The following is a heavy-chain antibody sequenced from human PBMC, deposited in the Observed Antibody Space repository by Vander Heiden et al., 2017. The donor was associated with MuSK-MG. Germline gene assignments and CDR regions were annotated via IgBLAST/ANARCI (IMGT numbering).Heavy chain of an antibody. CDR3: ARVRMVGAAAGHSKGWFDP. Sequence: QVQLVQSGAEVKKPGSSVKVPCKASGGTFRTYAIGWVRQGTGQGLEWMGGIIPIFGTANYAQKFQGRVTITADESTSTAYMELSSLRSEDTAVYYCARVRMVGAAAGHSKGWFDPWGQGTLVTVSS. J-gene: IGHJ5*02. D-gene: IGHD6-13*01. CDR1: GGTFRTYA. CDR2: IIPIFGTA. V-gene: IGHV1-69*12.